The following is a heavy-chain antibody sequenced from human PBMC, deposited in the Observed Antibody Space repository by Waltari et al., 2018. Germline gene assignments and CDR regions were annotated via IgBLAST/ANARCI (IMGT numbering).Heavy chain of an antibody. CDR3: ATDIRSSSSRAWFDP. V-gene: IGHV1-69-2*01. Sequence: EVRLIQSGTEVKKPGAKVKISCKISGYTLTDYYIHWIQQAPGKGLQWMGFRVPEEGGTYYSGSCQGRGPISADTSSGPAYMELSSLRSEDTALYYCATDIRSSSSRAWFDPWGQGTLVTVSS. CDR2: RVPEEGGT. D-gene: IGHD6-6*01. CDR1: GYTLTDYY. J-gene: IGHJ5*02.